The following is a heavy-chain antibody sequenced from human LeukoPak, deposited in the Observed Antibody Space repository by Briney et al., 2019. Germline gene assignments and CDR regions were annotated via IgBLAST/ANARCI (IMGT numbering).Heavy chain of an antibody. D-gene: IGHD3-10*01. CDR1: GFTFSSYA. CDR2: ISGSGGST. V-gene: IGHV3-23*01. Sequence: GGSLRLSCAASGFTFSSYAMSWVRQAPGKGLEWVSAISGSGGSTYYADSVKGRFTISRDNSKNTLYLQMNSLRAEDTAVYYCAKGWDGRFGELFLYYFDYWGQGTLVTVSS. CDR3: AKGWDGRFGELFLYYFDY. J-gene: IGHJ4*02.